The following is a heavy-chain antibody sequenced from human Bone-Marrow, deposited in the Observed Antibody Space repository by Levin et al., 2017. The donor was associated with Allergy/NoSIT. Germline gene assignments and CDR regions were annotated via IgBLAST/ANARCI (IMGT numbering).Heavy chain of an antibody. CDR2: IKTKAEGETT. V-gene: IGHV3-15*01. Sequence: PGGSLRLSCAVSGLSFIYDWMNWVRQGPGKGLEWVARIKTKAEGETTDYAAPVKGRFTISRDDSKRMVYLQMNCLKTEDTAVYYCMTPAIVSHNGARGYWGQGTLVIVSS. CDR1: GLSFIYDW. CDR3: MTPAIVSHNGARGY. D-gene: IGHD2-21*01. J-gene: IGHJ4*02.